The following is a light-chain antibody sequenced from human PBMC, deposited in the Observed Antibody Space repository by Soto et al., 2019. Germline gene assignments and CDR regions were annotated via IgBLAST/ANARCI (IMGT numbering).Light chain of an antibody. CDR2: YSS. CDR3: QQPSNWPST. CDR1: QSVSSY. Sequence: EIVLTQSPATLSLSPGERAALSCRASQSVSSYLAWYQQTPGQAPRLLIYYSSKRATGILARFSGGGFGTDFALTISSLGPEDFAVYFCQQPSNWPSTFGVGTKVEI. J-gene: IGKJ4*01. V-gene: IGKV3-11*01.